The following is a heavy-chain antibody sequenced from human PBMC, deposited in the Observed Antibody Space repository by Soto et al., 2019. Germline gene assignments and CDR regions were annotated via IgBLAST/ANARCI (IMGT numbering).Heavy chain of an antibody. V-gene: IGHV3-74*01. D-gene: IGHD4-17*01. CDR2: MNKDGSII. J-gene: IGHJ4*02. Sequence: EVLLVESGGGIVQPGGSLRLSCAASGFPFGGEWMHWVRQGPGKGLVWVSRMNKDGSIIAYADSVRGRFTISRDNAKSTLYLHMNNLRPEDTALYICVRSYGDPPGWDQGTPVIVSS. CDR1: GFPFGGEW. CDR3: VRSYGDPPG.